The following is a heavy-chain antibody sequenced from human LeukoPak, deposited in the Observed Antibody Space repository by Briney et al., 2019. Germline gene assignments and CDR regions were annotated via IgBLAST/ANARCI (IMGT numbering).Heavy chain of an antibody. D-gene: IGHD5-12*01. V-gene: IGHV1-8*01. CDR3: ARGLGYSGYGTYNWFDP. CDR1: GFTFTSYD. J-gene: IGHJ5*02. Sequence: ASLKVSCKASGFTFTSYDINWVRQATGQGLEWMGWMNPNSGNTGYAQKFQGRVTMTRNTSISTAYMELSSLRSEDRAVYYCARGLGYSGYGTYNWFDPWGQGTLVTVSS. CDR2: MNPNSGNT.